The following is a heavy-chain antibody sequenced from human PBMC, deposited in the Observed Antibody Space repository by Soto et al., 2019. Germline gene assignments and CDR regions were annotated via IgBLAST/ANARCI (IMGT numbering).Heavy chain of an antibody. V-gene: IGHV3-74*01. CDR1: GFTFSRLW. CDR2: IDNDGVGT. D-gene: IGHD5-12*01. CDR3: ARVGGFDPIHDY. J-gene: IGHJ4*02. Sequence: GGSLRLSCAASGFTFSRLWMHWVRQIPGKGLMWVSRIDNDGVGTSYADSVRGRFTMSRDNAKSTLYLQMDNLRVEDTAVYFCARVGGFDPIHDYWGQGTLVTVSS.